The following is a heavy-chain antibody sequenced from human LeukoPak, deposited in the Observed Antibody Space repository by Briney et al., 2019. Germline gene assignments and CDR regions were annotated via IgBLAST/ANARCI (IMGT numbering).Heavy chain of an antibody. CDR2: ISSSSSYI. Sequence: GGSLRLSCAASGFTFSSYSMNWVRQAPGKGLEWVSSISSSSSYIDYADAVKGRFTISRYNAKNSLYLQMNSLTDEDTAVYFCARDKDWAFDFWGQGTLVTVSS. D-gene: IGHD3/OR15-3a*01. V-gene: IGHV3-21*01. CDR3: ARDKDWAFDF. J-gene: IGHJ4*02. CDR1: GFTFSSYS.